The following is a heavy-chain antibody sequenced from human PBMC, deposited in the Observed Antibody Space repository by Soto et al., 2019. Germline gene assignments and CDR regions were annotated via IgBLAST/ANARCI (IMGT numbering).Heavy chain of an antibody. V-gene: IGHV3-23*01. CDR3: AKDRPTTVTILSGFDY. Sequence: GGSLRLSCAASGFTFSSYAMSWVRQAPGKGLEWVSAISGSGGSTYYADSVKGRFTISRDNSKNTLYLQMNSLRAEDTAVYYCAKDRPTTVTILSGFDYWGQGTLVTVSS. D-gene: IGHD4-17*01. J-gene: IGHJ4*02. CDR1: GFTFSSYA. CDR2: ISGSGGST.